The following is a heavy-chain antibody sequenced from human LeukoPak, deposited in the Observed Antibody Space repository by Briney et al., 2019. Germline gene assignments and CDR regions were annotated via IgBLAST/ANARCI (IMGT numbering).Heavy chain of an antibody. CDR2: IWYDGSNK. D-gene: IGHD2-21*01. CDR1: GFTFSSYG. V-gene: IGHV3-33*01. Sequence: GGSLRLSCAASGFTFSSYGMHWVRQAPGKGLEWVAVIWYDGSNKYYADSVKGRFTISRDNSKNTLYLQMNSLRAEDTAVYYCASGEEYFQHWGRGTLVTVSS. CDR3: ASGEEYFQH. J-gene: IGHJ1*01.